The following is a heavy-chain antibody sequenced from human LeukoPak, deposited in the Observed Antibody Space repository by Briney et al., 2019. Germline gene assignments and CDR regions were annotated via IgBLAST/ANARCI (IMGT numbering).Heavy chain of an antibody. CDR1: GFTFSSYS. Sequence: PGGSLRLSCAASGFTFSSYSMNWVRQAPGKGLEWVSSISSSSSYIYYAGSVKGRFTISRDNAKNSLYLQMNSLRAEDTAVYYCARGQSVYGMDVWGQGTTVTVSS. CDR3: ARGQSVYGMDV. V-gene: IGHV3-21*01. J-gene: IGHJ6*02. CDR2: ISSSSSYI.